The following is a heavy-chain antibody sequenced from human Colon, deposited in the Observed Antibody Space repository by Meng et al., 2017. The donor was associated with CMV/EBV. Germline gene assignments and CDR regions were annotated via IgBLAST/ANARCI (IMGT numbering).Heavy chain of an antibody. V-gene: IGHV5-51*01. CDR2: MYPGDSDT. CDR1: GYSFTSYW. D-gene: IGHD1-26*01. CDR3: ARHSRSFHRDYYRGMDV. J-gene: IGHJ6*02. Sequence: GESLKISCKGSGYSFTSYWIGWVRQMPGKGLEWMGIMYPGDSDTKYSPSFQGQVTISADKSISTAYLQWSSLKASDTAMYYCARHSRSFHRDYYRGMDVWGQGTTVTVSS.